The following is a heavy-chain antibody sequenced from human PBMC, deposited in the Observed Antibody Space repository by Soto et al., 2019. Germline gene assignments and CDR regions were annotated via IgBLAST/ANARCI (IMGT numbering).Heavy chain of an antibody. CDR3: ARDKGPRYYFWSGYFYPPGQRADYYYGMDV. CDR1: GYTFTGYY. CDR2: INPNSGGT. Sequence: ASVKVSCKASGYTFTGYYMHWVRQAPGQGLEWMGWINPNSGGTNYAQKFQGWVTMTRDTSISTAYMELSRLRSDDTAVYYCARDKGPRYYFWSGYFYPPGQRADYYYGMDVWGQGTTVTVSS. D-gene: IGHD3-3*01. V-gene: IGHV1-2*04. J-gene: IGHJ6*02.